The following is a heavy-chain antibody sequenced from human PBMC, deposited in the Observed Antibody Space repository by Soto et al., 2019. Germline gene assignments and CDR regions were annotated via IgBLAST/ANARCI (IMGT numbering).Heavy chain of an antibody. D-gene: IGHD3-16*02. CDR2: IKSDGTST. J-gene: IGHJ3*01. CDR3: ARVSIWGSYRYNAFDF. V-gene: IGHV3-74*01. Sequence: EVQLEESGGGLVQPGGSLRLSCAASGFTFSNYWMHWVRQAPGKGLVWVSRIKSDGTSTNYADSVKGRFTISRDNAKNTLSLQMSRLRAEDTAVYYCARVSIWGSYRYNAFDFWGQGTMVTVSS. CDR1: GFTFSNYW.